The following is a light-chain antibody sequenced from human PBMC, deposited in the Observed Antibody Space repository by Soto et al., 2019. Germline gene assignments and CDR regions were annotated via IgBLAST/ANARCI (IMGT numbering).Light chain of an antibody. CDR2: EAS. CDR1: SSDVGSYNL. Sequence: QSALTQPASVSGSPGQSITISCTGTSSDVGSYNLVSWYQQHPGKVPKIMIYEASKRPSGAPNRFSGSKSGNTASLTISGLQAEDEADYYCCSYAGSSTWVFGTGTKVNVL. J-gene: IGLJ1*01. CDR3: CSYAGSSTWV. V-gene: IGLV2-23*01.